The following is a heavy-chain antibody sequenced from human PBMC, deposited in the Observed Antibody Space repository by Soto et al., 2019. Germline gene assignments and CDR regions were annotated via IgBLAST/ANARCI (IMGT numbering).Heavy chain of an antibody. V-gene: IGHV4-59*08. CDR3: ARGIVVVPAALYYMDV. J-gene: IGHJ6*03. D-gene: IGHD2-2*01. Sequence: PSETLSLTCTVSGGSISSYYWSWIRQPPGKGLEWIGYIYYSGSTNYNPSLKSRVTISVDTSKNQFSLKLSSVTAADTAVYYCARGIVVVPAALYYMDVWGQGTTVTVSS. CDR2: IYYSGST. CDR1: GGSISSYY.